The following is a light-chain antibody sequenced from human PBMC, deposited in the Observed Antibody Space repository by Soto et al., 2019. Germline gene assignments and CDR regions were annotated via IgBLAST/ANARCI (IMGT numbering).Light chain of an antibody. CDR3: QQRANWPIT. CDR1: QSLSTY. Sequence: EIVLTQSPDTLSLSPGERATPSCRASQSLSTYLAWYQQKPGQAPRLLIYDASERATGIPARFSGGGSETDFTLTISSLEPEDFGVYYCQQRANWPITFGQGTRLEIK. V-gene: IGKV3-11*01. CDR2: DAS. J-gene: IGKJ5*01.